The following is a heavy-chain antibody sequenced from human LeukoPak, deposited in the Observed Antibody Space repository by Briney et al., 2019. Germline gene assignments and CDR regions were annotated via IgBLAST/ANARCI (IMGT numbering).Heavy chain of an antibody. J-gene: IGHJ4*02. D-gene: IGHD5-18*01. CDR1: GFTFSSYG. V-gene: IGHV3-30*18. CDR3: AKNSYSYGSGSPDY. CDR2: ISYDGSNK. Sequence: GRSLRLSCAASGFTFSSYGMHWVRQAPGKGLEWVAVISYDGSNKYYADSVKGRFTISRDNSKNTLYLQMNSLRAEDTAVYYCAKNSYSYGSGSPDYWGQGTLVTVSS.